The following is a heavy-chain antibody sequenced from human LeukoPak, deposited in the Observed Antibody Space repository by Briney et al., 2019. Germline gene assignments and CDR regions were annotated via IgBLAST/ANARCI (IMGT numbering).Heavy chain of an antibody. Sequence: GGSLRLSCAAPGFMFSSNWMSWVRLAPGKGLEWVANIKEDGTETYYVDSVKGRFTISRDNAKNSLYLQMNSLRVEDTAVYYCAKEGRSLQTYWGQGTLVTVSS. V-gene: IGHV3-7*03. CDR1: GFMFSSNW. J-gene: IGHJ4*02. D-gene: IGHD5-24*01. CDR3: AKEGRSLQTY. CDR2: IKEDGTET.